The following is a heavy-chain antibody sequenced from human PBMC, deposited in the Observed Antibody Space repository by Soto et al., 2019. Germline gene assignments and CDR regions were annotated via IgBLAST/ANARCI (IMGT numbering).Heavy chain of an antibody. CDR2: ISYDGSNK. D-gene: IGHD3-16*02. CDR3: ASPQPSFYLDY. V-gene: IGHV3-30-3*01. J-gene: IGHJ4*02. CDR1: GLTFRRYA. Sequence: GGSLRLSCAASGLTFRRYAMPWVRQAPGKGLEWVAVISYDGSNKYYADSVKGRFTISRDTSKTPLSLQMNSLRAEDPAVYYCASPQPSFYLDYWGQGTRGTVSS.